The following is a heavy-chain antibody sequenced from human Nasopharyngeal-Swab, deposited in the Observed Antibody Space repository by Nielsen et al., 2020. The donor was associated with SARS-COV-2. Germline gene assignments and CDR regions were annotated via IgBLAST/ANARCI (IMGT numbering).Heavy chain of an antibody. Sequence: GESLKISCKGSGYSFTSYWISWVRQMPGKGLEWMGRIDPSDSYTNYSPSFQGHVTISADKSISTAYLQWSSLKASDTAMYYCARGEYSSSLVDYWGQGTLVTVSS. V-gene: IGHV5-10-1*01. CDR2: IDPSDSYT. D-gene: IGHD6-6*01. J-gene: IGHJ4*02. CDR3: ARGEYSSSLVDY. CDR1: GYSFTSYW.